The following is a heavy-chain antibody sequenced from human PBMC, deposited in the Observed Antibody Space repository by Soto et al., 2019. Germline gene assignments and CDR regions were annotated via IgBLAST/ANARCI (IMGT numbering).Heavy chain of an antibody. J-gene: IGHJ5*02. CDR1: GFTFSSYA. CDR3: AKDRDYGDYLNWFDP. D-gene: IGHD4-17*01. Sequence: PGGSLRLSCAASGFTFSSYATSWVRQAPGKGLEWVSAISGSGGSTYYADSVKGRFTISRDNSKNTLYLQMNSLRAEDTAVYYFAKDRDYGDYLNWFDPWGQGTLVTVSS. V-gene: IGHV3-23*01. CDR2: ISGSGGST.